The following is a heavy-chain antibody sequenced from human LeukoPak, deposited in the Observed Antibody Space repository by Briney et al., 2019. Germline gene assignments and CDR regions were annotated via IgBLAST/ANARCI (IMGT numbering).Heavy chain of an antibody. J-gene: IGHJ4*02. D-gene: IGHD3-9*01. CDR3: AKDRGYYDILYYFDY. CDR2: ISYDGSNK. V-gene: IGHV3-30*18. Sequence: GGSLRLSCAASGFTFSSYGMHWVRQAPGKGLEWVAVISYDGSNKYYADSVKGRFTISRDNSKNTLYLQMNSLRAEDTAVYYCAKDRGYYDILYYFDYWGQGTLVTVSS. CDR1: GFTFSSYG.